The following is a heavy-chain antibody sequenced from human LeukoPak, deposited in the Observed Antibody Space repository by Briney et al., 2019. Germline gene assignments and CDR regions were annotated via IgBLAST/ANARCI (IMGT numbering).Heavy chain of an antibody. D-gene: IGHD1-26*01. CDR3: ARGDAGYYFDF. CDR2: IYPGDSDT. J-gene: IGHJ4*02. CDR1: GYSFASYW. V-gene: IGHV5-51*01. Sequence: GESLKISCKGSGYSFASYWIGCVRQMPGKGLEWMGVIYPGDSDTRYSPSFPGQVTISADKSISTAYLQWSGMKASDTAMYYCARGDAGYYFDFWGQGTLVTVSS.